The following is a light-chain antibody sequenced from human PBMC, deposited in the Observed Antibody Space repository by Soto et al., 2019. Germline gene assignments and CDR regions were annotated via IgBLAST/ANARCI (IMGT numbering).Light chain of an antibody. CDR2: EVS. J-gene: IGLJ2*01. Sequence: QSALTQPASVSGSPGQSITISCTGTSNDVGGYNYVSWYQHHPGKAPKLMIYEVSNRPSGVSNRFSGSKSGNTASLTISGLQAEDEADYYCSSYISSSTFGVCGGGTKLTVL. V-gene: IGLV2-14*01. CDR1: SNDVGGYNY. CDR3: SSYISSSTFGV.